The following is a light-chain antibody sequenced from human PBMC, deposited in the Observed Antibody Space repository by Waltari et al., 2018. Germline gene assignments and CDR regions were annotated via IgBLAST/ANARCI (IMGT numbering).Light chain of an antibody. CDR3: QKYNSAPRT. V-gene: IGKV1-27*01. CDR1: QGISNY. J-gene: IGKJ1*01. Sequence: DIQMTQSPSSLSASVGDRVTITCRASQGISNYFAWYQHKPGKVPKLLIYAASTLQSGVPYRFSGSGSGTDFTLTISSLQPEDVATYYCQKYNSAPRTFGQGTKVEIK. CDR2: AAS.